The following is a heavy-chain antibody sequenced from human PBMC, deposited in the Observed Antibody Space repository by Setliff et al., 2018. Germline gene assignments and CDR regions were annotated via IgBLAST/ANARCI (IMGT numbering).Heavy chain of an antibody. J-gene: IGHJ6*03. Sequence: SETLSLTCTVSVGSISSYYWSWIRQPAGKGLEWIGHIYIGGSANYNPSLKSRVTMSIDTSKNQSSLKLNSVTAADMAVYYCAREQWLDPPGYYYMDVWAKGTTVTVSS. CDR1: VGSISSYY. D-gene: IGHD6-19*01. V-gene: IGHV4-4*07. CDR2: IYIGGSA. CDR3: AREQWLDPPGYYYMDV.